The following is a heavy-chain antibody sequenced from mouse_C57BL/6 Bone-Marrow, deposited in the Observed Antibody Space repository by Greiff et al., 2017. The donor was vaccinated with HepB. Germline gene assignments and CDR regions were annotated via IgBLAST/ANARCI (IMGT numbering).Heavy chain of an antibody. CDR2: ISSGGDYI. V-gene: IGHV5-9-1*02. CDR3: TRELNYDYGYAMDY. J-gene: IGHJ4*01. CDR1: GFTFSSYA. D-gene: IGHD2-4*01. Sequence: EVKLVESGEGLVKPGGSLKLSCAASGFTFSSYAMSWVRQTPEKRLEWVAYISSGGDYIYYADTVKGRFTISRDNARNTLYLQMSSLKSEDTAMYYCTRELNYDYGYAMDYWGQGTSVTVSS.